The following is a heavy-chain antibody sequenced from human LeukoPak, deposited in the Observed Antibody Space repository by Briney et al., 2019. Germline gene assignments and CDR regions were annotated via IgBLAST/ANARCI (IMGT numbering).Heavy chain of an antibody. V-gene: IGHV3-21*01. Sequence: PGGSLRLSCAASEFTFCSYSMIWLPRAPGKGLEWVISINSSISYIYYADTVKGRFTISRDNAKESLYLQMNSLRAEDTGVYYCARQAYGTYYCDHWGQGTLVSVSS. CDR3: ARQAYGTYYCDH. D-gene: IGHD3-10*01. CDR2: INSSISYI. CDR1: EFTFCSYS. J-gene: IGHJ4*02.